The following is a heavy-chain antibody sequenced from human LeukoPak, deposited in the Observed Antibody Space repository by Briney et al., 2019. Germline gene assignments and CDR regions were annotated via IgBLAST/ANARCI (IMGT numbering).Heavy chain of an antibody. Sequence: ASVKVSCKASGYTFTSYGISWVRQAPGQGLEWMGWINPNSGGTNYAQKFQGRVTMTRDTSISTAYMELSRLRSDDTAVYYCARGDYDFWSGYSGSNWFDPWGQGTLVTVSS. CDR2: INPNSGGT. CDR1: GYTFTSYG. D-gene: IGHD3-3*01. CDR3: ARGDYDFWSGYSGSNWFDP. J-gene: IGHJ5*02. V-gene: IGHV1-2*02.